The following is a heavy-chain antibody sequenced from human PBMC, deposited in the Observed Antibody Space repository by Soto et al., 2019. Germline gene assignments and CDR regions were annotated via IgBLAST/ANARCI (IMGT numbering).Heavy chain of an antibody. J-gene: IGHJ4*02. Sequence: PSETLSLTCTVSGGSISHYYWSWIRQPPGKGLEWIAYIYYNGTTNSNPSLKGRVTISLDTSKNQFSLKLTSVTAADTAVYYCTRAPLYYDFWSGYYTWDKFDYWGQGTLVTVSS. CDR2: IYYNGTT. CDR1: GGSISHYY. D-gene: IGHD3-3*01. CDR3: TRAPLYYDFWSGYYTWDKFDY. V-gene: IGHV4-59*01.